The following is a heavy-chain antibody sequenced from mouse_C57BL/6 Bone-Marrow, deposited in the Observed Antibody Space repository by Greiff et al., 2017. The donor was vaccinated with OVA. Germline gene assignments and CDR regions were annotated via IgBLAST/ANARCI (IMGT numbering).Heavy chain of an antibody. CDR3: ARSPHYYGSSYVFAY. CDR1: GYTLTSYG. V-gene: IGHV1-81*01. CDR2: IYPRSGNT. D-gene: IGHD1-1*01. Sequence: VKLVESGAELARPGASVKLSCKASGYTLTSYGISWVKQRTGQGLEWIGEIYPRSGNTYHNEKFKGKATLTADKSSSTAYMELRSLTSEDSAVYFCARSPHYYGSSYVFAYWGQGTLVTVSA. J-gene: IGHJ3*01.